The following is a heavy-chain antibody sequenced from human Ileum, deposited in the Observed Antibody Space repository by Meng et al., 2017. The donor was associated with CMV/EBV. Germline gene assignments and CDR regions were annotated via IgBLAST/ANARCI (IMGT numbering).Heavy chain of an antibody. V-gene: IGHV3-21*06. Sequence: GGSLRLSCATSGFIFSDHNINWIRQAPGKGLEGVSSISSSGAYIYYADSVKGRFTISRDNAKDSVDLLMTSLRAEDTAVYFCTRTFRYYFDFWGQGTLVTVSS. CDR2: ISSSGAYI. CDR3: TRTFRYYFDF. CDR1: GFIFSDHN. J-gene: IGHJ4*02. D-gene: IGHD2/OR15-2a*01.